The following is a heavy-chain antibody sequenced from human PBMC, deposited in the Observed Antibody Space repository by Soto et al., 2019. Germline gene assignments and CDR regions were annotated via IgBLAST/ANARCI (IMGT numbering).Heavy chain of an antibody. D-gene: IGHD6-19*01. Sequence: APVKVSCKAPGDTITSYYLNWVRQAPGQGLEWMGVINPNGGSTKYAQKFQGRITMTRDTSTSTAYMELRSLRSDDTAVYYCAKDPRRVAVAGTVGYWGQGTLVTVSS. CDR1: GDTITSYY. CDR3: AKDPRRVAVAGTVGY. V-gene: IGHV1-46*01. CDR2: INPNGGST. J-gene: IGHJ4*02.